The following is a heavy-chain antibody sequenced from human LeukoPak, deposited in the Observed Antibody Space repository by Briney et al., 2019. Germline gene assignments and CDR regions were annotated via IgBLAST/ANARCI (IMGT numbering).Heavy chain of an antibody. V-gene: IGHV3-74*01. CDR1: GFTFSSYW. D-gene: IGHD1-26*01. CDR2: INSDGSST. J-gene: IGHJ4*02. CDR3: AGVVIVGVSMFDY. Sequence: QPGGSLRLSCAASGFTFSSYWMHWVRQAPGKGLVWVSRINSDGSSTSYADSVKGRFTISRDNAKNTLYLQMNSLRAEDTAVYYCAGVVIVGVSMFDYWGQGTLVTVSS.